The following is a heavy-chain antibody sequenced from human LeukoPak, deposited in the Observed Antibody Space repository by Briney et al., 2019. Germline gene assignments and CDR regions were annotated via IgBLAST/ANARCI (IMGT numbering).Heavy chain of an antibody. CDR3: ARDVPADYYDSSGSHYYYYYGMDV. D-gene: IGHD3-22*01. V-gene: IGHV3-48*04. Sequence: PGGSLRLSCAASGFTFSSYWMSWVRQAPGKGLEWVSYISSSGSTIYYADSVKGRFTISRDNAKNSLYLQMNSLRAEDTAVYYCARDVPADYYDSSGSHYYYYYGMDVWGQGTTVTVSS. J-gene: IGHJ6*02. CDR1: GFTFSSYW. CDR2: ISSSGSTI.